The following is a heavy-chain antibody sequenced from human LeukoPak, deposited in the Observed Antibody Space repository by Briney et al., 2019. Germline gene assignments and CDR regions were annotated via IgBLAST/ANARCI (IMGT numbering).Heavy chain of an antibody. J-gene: IGHJ4*02. V-gene: IGHV5-51*01. Sequence: GESLKISCKGSGYSFTNYWIGWVRQMPGKGLEWMGIIYPGDSDTEYGPSFQGQVTISADKSISTAYLQWSSLKASDTATNYCARHSGGSRWIYFDYWGQGTLVTVSS. D-gene: IGHD6-13*01. CDR2: IYPGDSDT. CDR1: GYSFTNYW. CDR3: ARHSGGSRWIYFDY.